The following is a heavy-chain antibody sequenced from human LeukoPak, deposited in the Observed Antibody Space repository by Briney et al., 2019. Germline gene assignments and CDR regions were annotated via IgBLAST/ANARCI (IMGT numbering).Heavy chain of an antibody. CDR3: ARGSGYDTLTGPGPYYYYMDV. Sequence: SETLSLTCTVSGGSISSSSYYWGWIRQPPGKGLEWIGSIYYSGSTYYNPSLKSRVTISVDTSKNQFSLKLSSVTAADTAVYYCARGSGYDTLTGPGPYYYYMDVWGKGTTVTVSS. D-gene: IGHD3-9*01. J-gene: IGHJ6*03. CDR1: GGSISSSSYY. V-gene: IGHV4-39*07. CDR2: IYYSGST.